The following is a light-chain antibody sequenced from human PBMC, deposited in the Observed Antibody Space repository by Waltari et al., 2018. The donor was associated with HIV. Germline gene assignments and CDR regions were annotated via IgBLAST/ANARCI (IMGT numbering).Light chain of an antibody. CDR2: DVS. J-gene: IGLJ2*01. V-gene: IGLV2-14*01. Sequence: QSALTQPASGSESPGHSITISCTRTSRAVGGYNYVSLYQQYAGKAPKPIIYDVSNRPSGVSNRFSGSKSGNTASLTISGLQAEDEADYYCSSYTSSSTLVFGGGTKLTVL. CDR3: SSYTSSSTLV. CDR1: SRAVGGYNY.